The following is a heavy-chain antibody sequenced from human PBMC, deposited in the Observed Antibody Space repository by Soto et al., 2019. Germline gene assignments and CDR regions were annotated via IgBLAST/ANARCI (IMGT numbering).Heavy chain of an antibody. Sequence: PSETLSLTCSVSGGSISYNSYYWGWIRRPPGKGLEWVGGIFYTGTTYYSPSLKDRVTISVDTSKNSLSLNLTSVTAADTAVYLCARLVVVAPVANAWGQGTMVTVSS. CDR2: IFYTGTT. V-gene: IGHV4-39*02. D-gene: IGHD2-2*01. J-gene: IGHJ5*02. CDR3: ARLVVVAPVANA. CDR1: GGSISYNSYY.